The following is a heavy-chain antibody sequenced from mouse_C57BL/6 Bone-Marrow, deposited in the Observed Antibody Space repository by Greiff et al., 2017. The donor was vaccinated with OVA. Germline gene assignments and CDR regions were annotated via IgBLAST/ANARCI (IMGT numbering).Heavy chain of an antibody. CDR3: ARRAYYFDY. J-gene: IGHJ2*01. Sequence: EVQGVESGPELVKPGASVKMSCKASGYTFTDYNMHWVKQSHGKSLEWIGYINPNNGGTSYNQKFKGKATLTVNKSSSTAYMELRSLTSEDSAVYYCARRAYYFDYWGQGTTLTVSS. D-gene: IGHD3-3*01. CDR2: INPNNGGT. V-gene: IGHV1-22*01. CDR1: GYTFTDYN.